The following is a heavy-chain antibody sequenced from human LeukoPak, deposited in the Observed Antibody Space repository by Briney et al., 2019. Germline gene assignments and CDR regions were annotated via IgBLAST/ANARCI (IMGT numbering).Heavy chain of an antibody. CDR1: GGSISSYY. J-gene: IGHJ5*02. CDR3: ARETTMVRSFDP. D-gene: IGHD3-10*01. Sequence: PSETLSLTCTVSGGSISSYYWSWIRQPPGKGLEWIGYIYYSGSTNYNPSLKSRVTISVDTSKNQFSLKLSSVTAADTAVYYCARETTMVRSFDPWGQGTLVTVSS. V-gene: IGHV4-59*01. CDR2: IYYSGST.